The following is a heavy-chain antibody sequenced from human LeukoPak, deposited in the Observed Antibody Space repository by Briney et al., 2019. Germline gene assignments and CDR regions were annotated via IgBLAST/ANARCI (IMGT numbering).Heavy chain of an antibody. V-gene: IGHV3-21*01. Sequence: GGSLRLSCAASGFTFSSYSMSWVRQAPGKGLEWVSSISSSSSYIYYADSVKGRFTISRDNAKNSLYLQMNSLRAEDTAVYYCAMFDRQLVPDWGQGTLVTVSS. CDR2: ISSSSSYI. CDR1: GFTFSSYS. D-gene: IGHD6-13*01. J-gene: IGHJ4*02. CDR3: AMFDRQLVPD.